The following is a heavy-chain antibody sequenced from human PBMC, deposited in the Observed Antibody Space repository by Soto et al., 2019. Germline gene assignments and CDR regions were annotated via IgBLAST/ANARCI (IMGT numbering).Heavy chain of an antibody. CDR1: GDTFNKYA. V-gene: IGHV1-69*13. CDR3: ARGIDYGGVNRIDY. CDR2: IIPIFGTP. D-gene: IGHD4-17*01. J-gene: IGHJ4*02. Sequence: SVKVSCNAAGDTFNKYAFNWVRQAPGQGLEWMGGIIPIFGTPNYAQRVQGRVTITADESTSTAYMELSSLRSEDTAVYYCARGIDYGGVNRIDYWGQGTLVTV.